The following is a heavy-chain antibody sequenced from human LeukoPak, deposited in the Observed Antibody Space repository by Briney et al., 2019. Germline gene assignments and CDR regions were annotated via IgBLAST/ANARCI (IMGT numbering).Heavy chain of an antibody. V-gene: IGHV3-21*01. Sequence: KSGGSLRLSCAASGFTFSGYSMNWVRQAPGKGLEWVSSISSSSSYIYHADSVKGRFTISRDNAKNSLYLQMNSLRAEDTAVYYCARDRHHRFGELFPWGQGTRVTVSS. D-gene: IGHD3-10*01. CDR3: ARDRHHRFGELFP. CDR2: ISSSSSYI. J-gene: IGHJ4*02. CDR1: GFTFSGYS.